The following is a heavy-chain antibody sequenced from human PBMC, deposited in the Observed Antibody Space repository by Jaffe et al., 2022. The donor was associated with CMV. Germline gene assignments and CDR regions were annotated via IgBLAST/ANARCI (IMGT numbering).Heavy chain of an antibody. CDR1: RFTFRNHG. D-gene: IGHD3-10*01. CDR2: IWYDGSNK. CDR3: ARDRGNDYFDY. V-gene: IGHV3-33*08. J-gene: IGHJ4*02. Sequence: QVQLVESGGGVVQPGGSLRLSCAASRFTFRNHGMHWVRQAPGKGLDWVAVIWYDGSNKYYGDSVKGRFTVSRDNSRNTLYLEMNNLRAEDTAVYYCARDRGNDYFDYWGQGTLVTVSS.